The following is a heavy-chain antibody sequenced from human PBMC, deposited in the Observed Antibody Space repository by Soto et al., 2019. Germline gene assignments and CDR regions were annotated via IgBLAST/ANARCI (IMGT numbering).Heavy chain of an antibody. CDR2: ISPYNGNT. D-gene: IGHD3-16*01. CDR1: GYTFRNYG. CDR3: ARDLVSGSDIWLAYNGGYFEY. Sequence: QVQLVQSGAEVKRPGASVKVSCQASGYTFRNYGITWVRQAPGQGLEWMAWISPYNGNTNYAQDLQGRVTMTTVTSTSTAHSERRSRRSQDTAMYYCARDLVSGSDIWLAYNGGYFEYWGQGTLVSVSS. J-gene: IGHJ4*02. V-gene: IGHV1-18*01.